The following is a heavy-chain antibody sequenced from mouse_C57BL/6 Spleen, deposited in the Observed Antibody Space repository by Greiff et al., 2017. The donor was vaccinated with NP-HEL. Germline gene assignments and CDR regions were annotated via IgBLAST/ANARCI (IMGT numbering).Heavy chain of an antibody. D-gene: IGHD2-12*01. J-gene: IGHJ4*01. Sequence: QVQLQQPGAELVKPGASVKLSCKASGYTFTSYWMQWVKQRPGQGLEWIGEIDPSDSYTNYNQKFKGKATLTVDTSSSTAYMQLSSLTSEDSAVYYCAPGFDDDGGYWGQGTSVTVSS. CDR3: APGFDDDGGY. CDR1: GYTFTSYW. V-gene: IGHV1-50*01. CDR2: IDPSDSYT.